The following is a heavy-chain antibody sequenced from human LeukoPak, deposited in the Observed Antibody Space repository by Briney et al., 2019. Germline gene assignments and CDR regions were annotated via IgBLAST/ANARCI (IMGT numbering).Heavy chain of an antibody. D-gene: IGHD3-3*01. J-gene: IGHJ4*02. CDR1: GFTFSDYY. V-gene: IGHV3-11*01. CDR3: ARELRFLEWLSYFDY. CDR2: ISSSGSTI. Sequence: GGSLRLSCAASGFTFSDYYMSWIRQAPGKGPEWVSYISSSGSTIYYADSVKGRFTISRDNAKNSLYLQMNSLRAEDTAVYYCARELRFLEWLSYFDYWGQGTLVTVSS.